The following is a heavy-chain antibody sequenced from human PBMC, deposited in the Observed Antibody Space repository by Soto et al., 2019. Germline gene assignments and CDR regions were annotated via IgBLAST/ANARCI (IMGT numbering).Heavy chain of an antibody. V-gene: IGHV4-39*01. CDR1: GGSISSRSYY. J-gene: IGHJ4*02. CDR2: IYYSGST. CDR3: ARQVGATTPFDY. Sequence: QLRLQESGPGLVKPSETLSLTCTVCGGSISSRSYYWGWIRQPPGKGLEWIGSIYYSGSTYYNPSLKSRVTISVDTSKNQFSLKLSSVTAADTAVSYCARQVGATTPFDYWGQGTLVTVSS. D-gene: IGHD1-26*01.